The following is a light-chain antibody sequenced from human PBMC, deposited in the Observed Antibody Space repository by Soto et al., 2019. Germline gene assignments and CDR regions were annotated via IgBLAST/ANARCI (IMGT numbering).Light chain of an antibody. CDR2: RNN. J-gene: IGLJ1*01. CDR3: AAWDDSLSGYV. CDR1: SSNIGDNY. V-gene: IGLV1-47*01. Sequence: QSVLTHPPSASGTTGQKVTISCSGSSSNIGDNYVYWHQQLPGTAPKLLIYRNNQRPSGVPDRFSGSKSGTSASLAISGLRSEDEADYYCAAWDDSLSGYVFGPGTKVTVL.